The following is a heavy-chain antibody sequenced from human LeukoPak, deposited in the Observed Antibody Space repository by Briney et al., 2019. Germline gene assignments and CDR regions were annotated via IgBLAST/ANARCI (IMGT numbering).Heavy chain of an antibody. J-gene: IGHJ4*02. CDR3: AKDRRIVGADYFDY. CDR2: ISGSGIST. CDR1: GFTLSSYG. D-gene: IGHD1-26*01. Sequence: GGSLRLSCAASGFTLSSYGMSWVRQAPGKGLEWVSAISGSGISTYYADSVKGRFTISRDNSKNTLYLQMNSLRAEDTAVYFCAKDRRIVGADYFDYWGQGTLITVSS. V-gene: IGHV3-23*01.